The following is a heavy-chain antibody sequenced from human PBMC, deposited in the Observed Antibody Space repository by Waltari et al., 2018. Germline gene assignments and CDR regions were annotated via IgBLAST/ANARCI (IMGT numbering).Heavy chain of an antibody. CDR3: AKDQGEYSSSWYAEYLDGTGFDY. Sequence: QVQLVESGGGVVQPGRSLRLSCAASGFTFSSYGMHWVRQAPGKGLEWVAVISYDGSNKYYADSVKGRFTISRDNSKNTLYLQMNSLRAEDTAVYYCAKDQGEYSSSWYAEYLDGTGFDYWGQGTLVTVSS. D-gene: IGHD6-13*01. CDR2: ISYDGSNK. J-gene: IGHJ4*02. CDR1: GFTFSSYG. V-gene: IGHV3-30*18.